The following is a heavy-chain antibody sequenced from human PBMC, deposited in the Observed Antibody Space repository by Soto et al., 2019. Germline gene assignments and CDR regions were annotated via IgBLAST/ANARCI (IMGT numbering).Heavy chain of an antibody. D-gene: IGHD1-26*01. V-gene: IGHV4-4*07. CDR1: GDSITNYY. Sequence: QVQLQESGPGLVKPSETLSLTCTVSGDSITNYYWSWIRQSAGNGLECIGRIHTSGITNYNPSLRSRVTMSADTSKNQFSLKLSSGTAADTAVYYCATVGGSFFDNWGQGTLVTVSS. CDR3: ATVGGSFFDN. J-gene: IGHJ4*02. CDR2: IHTSGIT.